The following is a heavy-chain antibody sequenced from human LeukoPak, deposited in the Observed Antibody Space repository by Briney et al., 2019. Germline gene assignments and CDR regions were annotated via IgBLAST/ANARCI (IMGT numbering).Heavy chain of an antibody. J-gene: IGHJ6*02. CDR1: GGTFSSYA. CDR2: INPSGGST. V-gene: IGHV1-46*01. Sequence: GASVKVSCKASGGTFSSYAISWVRQAPGQGLEWMGIINPSGGSTSYAQKFQGRVTMTRDTSTSTVYMELSSLRSEDTAVYYCARDPPGIAVAGTSTIYYGMDVWGQGTTVTVSS. CDR3: ARDPPGIAVAGTSTIYYGMDV. D-gene: IGHD6-19*01.